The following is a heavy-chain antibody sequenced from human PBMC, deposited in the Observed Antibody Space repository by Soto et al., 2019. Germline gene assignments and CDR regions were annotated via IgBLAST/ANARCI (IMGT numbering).Heavy chain of an antibody. J-gene: IGHJ5*02. CDR3: ARAREYSGYDSYANWFDP. V-gene: IGHV4-30-2*01. CDR1: GGSISSGDYS. Sequence: SETLSLTCAVSGGSISSGDYSWSWIRQPPGKGLKWIGYIYHSGSTYYNPSLKSRVTISVDRSKNQFSLKLTSVTAADTAVYYCARAREYSGYDSYANWFDPWGQGTLVTVSS. CDR2: IYHSGST. D-gene: IGHD5-12*01.